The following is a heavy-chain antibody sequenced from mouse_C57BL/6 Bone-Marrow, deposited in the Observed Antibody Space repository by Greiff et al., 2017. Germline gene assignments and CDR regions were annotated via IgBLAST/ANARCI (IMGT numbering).Heavy chain of an antibody. CDR2: IYPGSGST. V-gene: IGHV1-55*01. CDR1: GYTFTSYW. Sequence: QVQLKQPGAELVKPGASVKMSCKASGYTFTSYWITWVKQRPGQGLEWIGDIYPGSGSTNYNEKFKSKATLTVDTSSSTAYMQLSSLTSGDSAVYYCARDYYGSSWFDYWGQGTTLTVSS. D-gene: IGHD1-1*01. CDR3: ARDYYGSSWFDY. J-gene: IGHJ2*01.